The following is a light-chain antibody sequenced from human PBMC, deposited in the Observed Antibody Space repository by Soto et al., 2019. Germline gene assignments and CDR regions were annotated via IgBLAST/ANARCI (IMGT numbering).Light chain of an antibody. V-gene: IGLV2-14*01. CDR1: SSDVGGYNY. J-gene: IGLJ1*01. CDR3: SSYTSSSTL. CDR2: AVT. Sequence: QSALTQPASVSGSPGQSITISCTGTSSDVGGYNYVSWYQQHPGKAPKLMIYAVTDRPSGVSSRFSGSKSGNTASLTISALQAEDEADYHCSSYTSSSTLFGTGTKVTVL.